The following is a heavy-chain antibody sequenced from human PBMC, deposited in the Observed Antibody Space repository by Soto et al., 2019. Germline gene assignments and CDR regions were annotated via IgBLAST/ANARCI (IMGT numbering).Heavy chain of an antibody. CDR2: IDPKNGNT. J-gene: IGHJ4*02. Sequence: QVQLVQSGAEVQEPGASVKVSCKASGYIFTTFGISWVRQAPGQGLEWMGWIDPKNGNTKDAQKFQGRVTMATDTSTSTAYMELRSLRSDDTAVYYCAKEYCDSSRCYLPDYWGQGALVTVSS. D-gene: IGHD2-2*01. CDR1: GYIFTTFG. CDR3: AKEYCDSSRCYLPDY. V-gene: IGHV1-18*01.